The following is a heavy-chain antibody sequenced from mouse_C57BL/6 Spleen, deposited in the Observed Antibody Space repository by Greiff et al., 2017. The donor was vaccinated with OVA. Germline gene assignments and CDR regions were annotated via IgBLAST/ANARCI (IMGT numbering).Heavy chain of an antibody. CDR3: ARHDGYYPFDY. J-gene: IGHJ2*01. CDR1: GYTFTSYW. D-gene: IGHD2-3*01. CDR2: IYPSDSET. V-gene: IGHV1-61*01. Sequence: QVQLQQPGAELVRPGSSVKLSCKASGYTFTSYWMDWVKQRPGQGLEWIGNIYPSDSETHYNQKFKDKATLTVDKSSSTAYMQLSSLTSEDSAVYYCARHDGYYPFDYWGQGTTLTVSS.